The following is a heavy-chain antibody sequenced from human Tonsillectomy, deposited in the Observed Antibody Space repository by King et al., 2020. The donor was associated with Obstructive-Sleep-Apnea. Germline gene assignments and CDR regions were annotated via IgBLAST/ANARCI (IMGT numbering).Heavy chain of an antibody. CDR1: VGSISSYY. J-gene: IGHJ4*02. V-gene: IGHV4-59*08. CDR3: AISVDTAMVFDY. Sequence: MQLQESGPGLVKPSETLSLTCTVSVGSISSYYWSWIRQPPGKGLEWIGYVYYSGSTNYNPSLKSRVTISVDTSKKQFSLKLSSVTAADTAVYYCAISVDTAMVFDYWGQGTLVTVSS. CDR2: VYYSGST. D-gene: IGHD5-18*01.